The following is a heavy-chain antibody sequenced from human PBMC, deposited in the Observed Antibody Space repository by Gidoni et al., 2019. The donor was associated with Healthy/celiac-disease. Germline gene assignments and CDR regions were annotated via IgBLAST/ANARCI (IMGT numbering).Heavy chain of an antibody. CDR3: ARQSSIAARPFDY. CDR1: GGSISSYY. Sequence: QVQLQKSGPGLVKPSENLSLTCPVSGGSISSYYWSWIRQPPGKGLEWIGYIYYRGSTNYNPSLKSRVTILVDTSKNQFSLKLSSVTAADTAVYYCARQSSIAARPFDYWGQGTLVTVSS. CDR2: IYYRGST. J-gene: IGHJ4*02. V-gene: IGHV4-59*08. D-gene: IGHD6-6*01.